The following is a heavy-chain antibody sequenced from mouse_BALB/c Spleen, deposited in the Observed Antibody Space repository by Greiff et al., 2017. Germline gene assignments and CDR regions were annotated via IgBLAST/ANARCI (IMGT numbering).Heavy chain of an antibody. D-gene: IGHD2-1*01. J-gene: IGHJ2*01. V-gene: IGHV1-67*01. CDR3: ARYGNYGPDY. CDR2: ISTYYGNT. Sequence: QVQLQQSGPELVRPGVSVKISCKGSGYTFTDYAMHWVKQSHAKSLEWIGVISTYYGNTNYNQKFKGKATMTVDKSSSTAYMELARLTSEDSAIYYCARYGNYGPDYWGQGTTLTVSS. CDR1: GYTFTDYA.